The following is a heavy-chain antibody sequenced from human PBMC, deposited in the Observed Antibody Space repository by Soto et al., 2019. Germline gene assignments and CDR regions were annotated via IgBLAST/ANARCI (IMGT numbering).Heavy chain of an antibody. CDR3: ARGRYYAFWNGLNWFDP. D-gene: IGHD3-3*01. Sequence: ASVKVSCKASGYTFTSYDINWVRQATGQGLEWMGWMNPNSGNTGYAQKFQGRVTMTRNTAINTAYMELSSLRSEDTAVYYCARGRYYAFWNGLNWFDPCGQGSLVTLSS. CDR2: MNPNSGNT. CDR1: GYTFTSYD. V-gene: IGHV1-8*01. J-gene: IGHJ5*02.